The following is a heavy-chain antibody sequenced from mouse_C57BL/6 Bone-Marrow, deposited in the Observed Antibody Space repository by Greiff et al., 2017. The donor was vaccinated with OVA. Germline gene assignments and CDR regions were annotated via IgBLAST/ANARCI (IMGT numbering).Heavy chain of an antibody. CDR3: ARGGYYVYYYARDY. Sequence: QVQLQQSGPELVKPGASVKISCKASGYAFSSSWMNWVKQRPGKGLEWIGRIYPGDGDTNYNGKFKGKATLTADKSSSTAYMQLSSLTSEDSAVYFCARGGYYVYYYARDYWGQGTSVTVSS. CDR2: IYPGDGDT. CDR1: GYAFSSSW. V-gene: IGHV1-82*01. J-gene: IGHJ4*01. D-gene: IGHD2-3*01.